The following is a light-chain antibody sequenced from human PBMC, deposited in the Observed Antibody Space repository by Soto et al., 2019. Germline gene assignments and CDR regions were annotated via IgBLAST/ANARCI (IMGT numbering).Light chain of an antibody. Sequence: SVLTQPASVSGSPAQSITISCTGTSNDVGGYNYVSWYQHHPGKAPKLIICDVTDRPSGISYRFSAPKSGNTASLTISGLQAEDEADYYCSSYTSSNAEVFGTGTKVTVL. V-gene: IGLV2-14*03. CDR1: SNDVGGYNY. CDR2: DVT. CDR3: SSYTSSNAEV. J-gene: IGLJ1*01.